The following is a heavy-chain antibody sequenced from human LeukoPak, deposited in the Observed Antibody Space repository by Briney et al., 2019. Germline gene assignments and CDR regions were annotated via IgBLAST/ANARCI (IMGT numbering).Heavy chain of an antibody. J-gene: IGHJ5*02. D-gene: IGHD6-6*01. CDR2: ITGSGDIT. Sequence: GGSLRLSCAASGFTFSSYSMPWVRQAPGQGLEYVSAITGSGDITYYANSVKGRFTISRDNSKNTLYLQLGSLRTEDMAIYYCARSSRSSGVNWFDPWGQGTLVTVSS. V-gene: IGHV3-64*01. CDR3: ARSSRSSGVNWFDP. CDR1: GFTFSSYS.